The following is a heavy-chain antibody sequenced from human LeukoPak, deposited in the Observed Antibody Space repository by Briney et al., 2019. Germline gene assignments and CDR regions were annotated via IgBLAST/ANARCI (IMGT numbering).Heavy chain of an antibody. CDR2: IYTGGRT. CDR1: GFTVSSNY. J-gene: IGHJ4*02. Sequence: RTGGSLRLSCAASGFTVSSNYMSWVRQAPGKGLEWVSVIYTGGRTYNADSVKDRFTISRGNSKNTLYLQMNSLRAEDTAVYYCAREGEPNGRYFDYWGQGTLVTVSS. D-gene: IGHD3-16*01. V-gene: IGHV3-66*01. CDR3: AREGEPNGRYFDY.